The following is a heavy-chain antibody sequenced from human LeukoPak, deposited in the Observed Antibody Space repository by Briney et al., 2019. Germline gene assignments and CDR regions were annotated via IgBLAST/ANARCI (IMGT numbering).Heavy chain of an antibody. Sequence: PGGSLRLSCAPSVFTFSSYWMSAVRQAPGRGLEWGANIKQDGSDKSYVDSVRGRFAVARDTAKNLLYLQMNNLRAEDTAVYYCARNGFVWASGIDYGWFDAWGQGTLVTVSS. D-gene: IGHD4-17*01. J-gene: IGHJ5*02. CDR1: VFTFSSYW. CDR2: IKQDGSDK. V-gene: IGHV3-7*05. CDR3: ARNGFVWASGIDYGWFDA.